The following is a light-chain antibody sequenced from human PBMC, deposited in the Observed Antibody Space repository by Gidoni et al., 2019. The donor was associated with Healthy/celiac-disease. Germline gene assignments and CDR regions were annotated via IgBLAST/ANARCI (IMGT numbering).Light chain of an antibody. V-gene: IGKV1-5*03. CDR3: QQYNSYSRT. CDR2: KAS. J-gene: IGKJ1*01. CDR1: QSISSW. Sequence: DIQITQSPSTLSASVGDRVTITCRASQSISSWLAWYQQKPGNDPKLLIYKASSLESGVPSRFSGSGSGTEFTLTISSLQPDDFATYYCQQYNSYSRTFGQGTKVEIK.